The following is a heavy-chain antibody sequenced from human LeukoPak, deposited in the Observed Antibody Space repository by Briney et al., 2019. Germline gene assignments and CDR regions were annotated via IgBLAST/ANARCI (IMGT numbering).Heavy chain of an antibody. CDR1: GFTFSSYG. J-gene: IGHJ4*02. CDR3: ARGRGYGDYFDY. Sequence: GGSLRLSCAASGFTFSSYGMHWVRQAPGKGLEWVAFIRYDGSNKYYADSVKGRFTISRDNSKNTLYLQMNSLRAEDTAVYYCARGRGYGDYFDYWGQGTLVTVSS. D-gene: IGHD4-17*01. V-gene: IGHV3-30*02. CDR2: IRYDGSNK.